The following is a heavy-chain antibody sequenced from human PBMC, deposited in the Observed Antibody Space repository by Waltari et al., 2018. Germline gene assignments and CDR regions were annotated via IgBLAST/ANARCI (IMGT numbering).Heavy chain of an antibody. Sequence: EVQLLESGGGLIPPGGSLTLSCAASGFPFNNYAMNWIRQAPGEGLEWVSVIYRVCGAYYADSVKGRFTISRDNSKNTLYLQMSSLRLEDTAVYYCVKETAYGYYFDNWGQGTLVSVSS. V-gene: IGHV3-23*03. CDR2: IYRVCGA. J-gene: IGHJ4*02. CDR3: VKETAYGYYFDN. CDR1: GFPFNNYA. D-gene: IGHD3-10*01.